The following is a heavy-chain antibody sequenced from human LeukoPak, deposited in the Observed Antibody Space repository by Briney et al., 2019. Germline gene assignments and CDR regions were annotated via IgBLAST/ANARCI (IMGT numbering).Heavy chain of an antibody. CDR1: GGSISSYY. J-gene: IGHJ4*02. V-gene: IGHV4-59*12. CDR3: ARDLYPFDY. Sequence: SETLSLTCTVSGGSISSYYRSWIRQPPGKGLEWIGYIYYSGSTNYNPSLKSRVTISVDTSKNQFSLKLSSVTAADTAVYYCARDLYPFDYWGQGTLVTVSS. D-gene: IGHD2-2*01. CDR2: IYYSGST.